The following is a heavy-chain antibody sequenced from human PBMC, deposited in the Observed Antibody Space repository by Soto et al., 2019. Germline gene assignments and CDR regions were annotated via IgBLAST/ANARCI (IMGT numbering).Heavy chain of an antibody. V-gene: IGHV3-9*01. D-gene: IGHD2-2*01. Sequence: LRLSCAASGFTFDDYAMHWVRQAPGKGLEWVSGISWNSGSIGYADSVKGRFTISRDNAKNSLYLQMNSLRAEDTALYYCAKDISHAMTFDAFDIWGQGTMVTVSS. J-gene: IGHJ3*02. CDR2: ISWNSGSI. CDR3: AKDISHAMTFDAFDI. CDR1: GFTFDDYA.